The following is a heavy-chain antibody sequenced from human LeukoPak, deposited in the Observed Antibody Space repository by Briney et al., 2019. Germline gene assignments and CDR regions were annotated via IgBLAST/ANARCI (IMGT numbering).Heavy chain of an antibody. V-gene: IGHV1-69*01. D-gene: IGHD3-9*01. Sequence: SVKVSCKVSGGTFSSYAISWVRQAPGQRLEWMGGIIPIFGTANYAQKFQGRVTITADESTSTAYMELSSLRSEDTAVYYCARDFLVMVYWGQGTLVTVSS. CDR3: ARDFLVMVY. CDR2: IIPIFGTA. CDR1: GGTFSSYA. J-gene: IGHJ4*02.